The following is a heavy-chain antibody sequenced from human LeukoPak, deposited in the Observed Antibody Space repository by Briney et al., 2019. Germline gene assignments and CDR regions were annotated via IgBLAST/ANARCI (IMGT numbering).Heavy chain of an antibody. J-gene: IGHJ4*02. Sequence: PGGSLRLSCAVSGFTFSGYWMNWVRQAPGKGLEWVSGVNWNGGATGYADSVKGRFAISRDNAKNSLHLQMNSLRAEDTALYYCARVPSGYVDYWGQGTLVIVSS. CDR1: GFTFSGYW. CDR3: ARVPSGYVDY. V-gene: IGHV3-20*04. CDR2: VNWNGGAT. D-gene: IGHD3-3*01.